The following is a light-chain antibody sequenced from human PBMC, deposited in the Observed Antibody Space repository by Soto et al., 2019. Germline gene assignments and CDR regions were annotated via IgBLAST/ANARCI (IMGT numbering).Light chain of an antibody. J-gene: IGKJ2*01. CDR1: QSLLHSNGYNY. CDR3: MQALQTPYT. V-gene: IGKV2-28*01. CDR2: LGS. Sequence: DIVMTQSPLSLPVIPGEPASISCRSSQSLLHSNGYNYLDWYLQKPGQSPQLLIYLGSNRASGVPDRFSGSGSGTDFTLKISRVEAADVGVYYCMQALQTPYTFGQGTKLEIK.